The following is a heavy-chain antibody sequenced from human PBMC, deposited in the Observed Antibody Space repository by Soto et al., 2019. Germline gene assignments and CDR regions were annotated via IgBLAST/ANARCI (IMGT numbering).Heavy chain of an antibody. V-gene: IGHV4-4*07. CDR1: GRSMISYY. J-gene: IGHJ4*02. CDR3: AREGDDRHFFFDS. CDR2: IYTGGNT. Sequence: SETLSLTCNVSGRSMISYYWSSIRQPAGKGLEWIGRIYTGGNTNYNPSLKSRVTMSVDTSKSQFSLSLTSVTAADTAVYYCAREGDDRHFFFDSWGQGTLVTVSS. D-gene: IGHD3-3*02.